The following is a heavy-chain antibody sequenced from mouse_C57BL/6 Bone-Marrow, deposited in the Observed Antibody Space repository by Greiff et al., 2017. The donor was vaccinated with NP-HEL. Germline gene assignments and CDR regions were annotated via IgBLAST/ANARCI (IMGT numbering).Heavy chain of an antibody. CDR2: ISDGGSYT. D-gene: IGHD1-1*01. CDR1: GFTFSSYA. CDR3: ARSSSPPRWYFDV. Sequence: EVMLVESGGGLVKPGGSLKLSCAASGFTFSSYAMSWVRQTPEKRLEWVATISDGGSYTYYPDNVKGRFTISRDNAKNNLYLQMSHLKSEDTAMYYCARSSSPPRWYFDVWGTGTTVTVSS. J-gene: IGHJ1*03. V-gene: IGHV5-4*03.